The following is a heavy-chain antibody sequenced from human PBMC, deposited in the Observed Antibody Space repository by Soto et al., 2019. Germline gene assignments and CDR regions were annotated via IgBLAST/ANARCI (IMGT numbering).Heavy chain of an antibody. Sequence: ASVKVSCKASGYTFTGYYMHWVRQAPGQGLEWMGWINPNSGGTNYAQKFQGWVTMTRDTSISTAYMKLSRLRSDDTAVYYCARSMVRGVITYYYYYGMDVWGQGTTVTVSS. J-gene: IGHJ6*02. CDR1: GYTFTGYY. CDR2: INPNSGGT. D-gene: IGHD3-10*01. CDR3: ARSMVRGVITYYYYYGMDV. V-gene: IGHV1-2*04.